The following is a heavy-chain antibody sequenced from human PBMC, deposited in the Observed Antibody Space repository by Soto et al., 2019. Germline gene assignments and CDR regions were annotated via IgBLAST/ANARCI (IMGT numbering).Heavy chain of an antibody. V-gene: IGHV4-31*03. J-gene: IGHJ4*02. CDR1: GGSISSGGYY. Sequence: QVQLQESGPGLVKPSQTLSLTCTVSGGSISSGGYYWSWIRQHPGKGLEWIGYIYYSGSTYYNPSRQTRVTLSVDTSKNQCALKLSSVAAAGAAVYYCARGPNSIGDCCISYWGQGTLVTVSS. CDR2: IYYSGST. D-gene: IGHD2-21*02. CDR3: ARGPNSIGDCCISY.